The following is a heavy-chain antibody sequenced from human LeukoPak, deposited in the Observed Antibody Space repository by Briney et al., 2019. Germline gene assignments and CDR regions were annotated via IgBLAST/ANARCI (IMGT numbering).Heavy chain of an antibody. Sequence: GGSLRLSCTASGFTFSDYYISWIRQAPGKGLEWVSYINCSGSTIYYADSVKRLFTISRDNAKNSLYLQMNILRAEDTAVYYCASGVLSDPCGIDLWAQGPTV. CDR2: INCSGSTI. CDR3: ASGVLSDPCGIDL. J-gene: IGHJ6*02. D-gene: IGHD2/OR15-2a*01. CDR1: GFTFSDYY. V-gene: IGHV3-11*01.